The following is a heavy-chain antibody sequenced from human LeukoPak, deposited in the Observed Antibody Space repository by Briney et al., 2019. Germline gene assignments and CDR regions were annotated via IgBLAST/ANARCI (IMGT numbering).Heavy chain of an antibody. J-gene: IGHJ4*02. Sequence: PGGSLRLSCAASGFTFSSYAMSWVRQAPGKGLEWVSAIRGSGGSTYYADSVKGRFTISRDNSKNTLYLQMNSLRAEDTAVYYCAKDLASVDYYDSSGYYFGGQGTLVTVSS. CDR3: AKDLASVDYYDSSGYYF. CDR2: IRGSGGST. V-gene: IGHV3-23*01. D-gene: IGHD3-22*01. CDR1: GFTFSSYA.